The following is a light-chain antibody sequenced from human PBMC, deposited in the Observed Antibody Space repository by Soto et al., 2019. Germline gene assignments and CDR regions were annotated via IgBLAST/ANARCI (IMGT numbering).Light chain of an antibody. CDR2: DAS. CDR3: QQSYSTPYT. V-gene: IGKV1-39*01. CDR1: QSTSSY. J-gene: IGKJ2*01. Sequence: DIQMTQSPSSLSASVGARVTITCRASQSTSSYLNWYQQKPGKAPKLLIYDASSLQSGVPSRFSGSGSGADFTLTISSLQLEDFGTYYWQQSYSTPYTFGQGTKLEIK.